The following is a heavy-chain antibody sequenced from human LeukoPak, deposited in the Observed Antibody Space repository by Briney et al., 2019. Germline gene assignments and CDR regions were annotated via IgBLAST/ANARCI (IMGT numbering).Heavy chain of an antibody. CDR2: IYPGDSDT. J-gene: IGHJ4*02. CDR3: ARLYYYDSSGYLSMGSFDY. V-gene: IGHV5-51*01. CDR1: GYGFTSYW. D-gene: IGHD3-22*01. Sequence: GESLQISCKGSGYGFTSYWIGWVRRMPGKGLEWMGIIYPGDSDTRYSPSFQGQVTISADKSISTAYLQWSSLKASDTAMYYCARLYYYDSSGYLSMGSFDYWGQGTLVTVSS.